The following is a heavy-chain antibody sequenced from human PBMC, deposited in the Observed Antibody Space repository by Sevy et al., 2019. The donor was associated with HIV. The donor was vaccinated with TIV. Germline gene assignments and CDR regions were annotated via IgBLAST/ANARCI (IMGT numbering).Heavy chain of an antibody. D-gene: IGHD3-3*01. CDR3: VRQGYYCYDIFDY. CDR2: IYYSGST. CDR1: GGSISSGSFY. J-gene: IGHJ4*02. V-gene: IGHV4-39*01. Sequence: SETLSLTCTVSGGSISSGSFYWGWIRQPPGKGLEWIGSIYYSGSTYYNPSLKSRVTISVDTSRNQFSLKLSSVTAADTALFYCVRQGYYCYDIFDYWGQGILVTVSS.